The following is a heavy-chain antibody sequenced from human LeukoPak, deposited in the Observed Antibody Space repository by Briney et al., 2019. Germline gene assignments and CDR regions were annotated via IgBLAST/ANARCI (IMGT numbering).Heavy chain of an antibody. CDR3: AKRGVVIRVILVGFHKEAYYFDS. D-gene: IGHD3-22*01. CDR1: GITLSNYG. J-gene: IGHJ4*02. V-gene: IGHV3-23*01. Sequence: GGSLRLSRAVSGITLSNYGMSWVRQAPGKGLEWVAGISDSGGRTNYADSVKGRFTISRDNPKNTLFLQMNSLRAEDTAVYFCAKRGVVIRVILVGFHKEAYYFDSWGQGALVTVSS. CDR2: ISDSGGRT.